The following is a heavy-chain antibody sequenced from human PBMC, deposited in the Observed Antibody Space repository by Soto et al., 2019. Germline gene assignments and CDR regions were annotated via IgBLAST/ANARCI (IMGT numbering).Heavy chain of an antibody. CDR3: VSDGDVCSGSDCFRHFKH. J-gene: IGHJ1*01. Sequence: PGGSLRLSCVASEFSISPYWMSWVRQAPGKGLEWVANIKEDGSAARYVDSARDRFLISRDNTKNSLYLQMTNLRAEDTAIYYCVSDGDVCSGSDCFRHFKHCGRGTRVTV. CDR2: IKEDGSAA. CDR1: EFSISPYW. V-gene: IGHV3-7*03. D-gene: IGHD5-12*01.